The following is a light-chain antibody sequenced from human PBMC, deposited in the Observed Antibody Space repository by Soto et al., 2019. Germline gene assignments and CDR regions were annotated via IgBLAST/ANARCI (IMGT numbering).Light chain of an antibody. V-gene: IGKV3-20*01. CDR3: QQYGSSPRT. J-gene: IGKJ1*01. Sequence: EIVLTQSPGTLSLSPGERATLSCRASQSVSSSYLAWYQQKPGQAPRLLIYGASSRATGIPDRFSGSGSGTALPLTISGLEPEDFAVYYCQQYGSSPRTFGQGPKVDIK. CDR1: QSVSSSY. CDR2: GAS.